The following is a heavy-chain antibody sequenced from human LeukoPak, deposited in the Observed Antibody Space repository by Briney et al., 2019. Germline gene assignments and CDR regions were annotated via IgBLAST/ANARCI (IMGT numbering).Heavy chain of an antibody. CDR1: GFTFSSYG. Sequence: GGSLRLSCAASGFTFSSYGMSWVRQAPGKGLEWVSAISGSGGSTYYADSVRGRFTISRDNSKNTLYLQMNSLRAEDTAVYYCAKGMGLTISNSYYFDYWGQGTLVTVSS. J-gene: IGHJ4*02. CDR3: AKGMGLTISNSYYFDY. CDR2: ISGSGGST. V-gene: IGHV3-23*01. D-gene: IGHD3-9*01.